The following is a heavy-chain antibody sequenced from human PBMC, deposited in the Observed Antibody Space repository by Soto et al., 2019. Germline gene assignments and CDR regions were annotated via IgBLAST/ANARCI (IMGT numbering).Heavy chain of an antibody. CDR3: ASVGRRSSWVDY. V-gene: IGHV4-30-4*01. J-gene: IGHJ4*02. D-gene: IGHD6-13*01. CDR1: GGSISSGDYY. Sequence: QVHLQESGPGLVKPSQTLSLTCTVSGGSISSGDYYWSWVRQPPGKGLEWIGYIYYSGRTYYNQSLKSRLTISLDTSKNQFSLKLSSVTAADTAVYYCASVGRRSSWVDYWGQGTLVTVSS. CDR2: IYYSGRT.